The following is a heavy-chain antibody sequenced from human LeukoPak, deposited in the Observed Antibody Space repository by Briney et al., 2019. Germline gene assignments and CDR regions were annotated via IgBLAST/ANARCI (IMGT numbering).Heavy chain of an antibody. J-gene: IGHJ3*02. D-gene: IGHD1-26*01. Sequence: TGGSLRLSCAASGFTFSSYGMHWVRQAPGKGLEWVAVISYDGSNKYYADSVKGRFTISRDNSKNTLYLQMNSLRAEDTAVYYCARRGATRVAFDIWGQGTMVTVSS. CDR1: GFTFSSYG. CDR3: ARRGATRVAFDI. V-gene: IGHV3-30*03. CDR2: ISYDGSNK.